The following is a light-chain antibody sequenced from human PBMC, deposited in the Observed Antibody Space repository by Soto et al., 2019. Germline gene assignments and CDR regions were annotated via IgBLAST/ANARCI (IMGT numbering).Light chain of an antibody. CDR1: ALPKQY. CDR2: KDN. J-gene: IGLJ2*01. CDR3: QSADSSGTYEV. Sequence: SYELTQPPSVSVSPGQTARITCSGDALPKQYAYWYQQKPGQAPVVLIYKDNERPAGVPERFSGSSSGTTVTLTISGVQGEDEADYYCQSADSSGTYEVFGGGTKLTVL. V-gene: IGLV3-25*02.